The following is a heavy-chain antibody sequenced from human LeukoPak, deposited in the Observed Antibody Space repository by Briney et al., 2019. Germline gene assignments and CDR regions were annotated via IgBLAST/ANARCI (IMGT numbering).Heavy chain of an antibody. D-gene: IGHD3-3*01. J-gene: IGHJ6*02. V-gene: IGHV3-23*01. CDR2: ISGSGGST. Sequence: PGGSLRLSCAASGFTFSSYAMSWVSQAPGKGLEWVSAISGSGGSTYYADSVKGRFTISRDNSKNTLYLQMNSLRAEDTAAYYCARERWSLYSNDYYYYGLDVWGQGTTVTVSS. CDR1: GFTFSSYA. CDR3: ARERWSLYSNDYYYYGLDV.